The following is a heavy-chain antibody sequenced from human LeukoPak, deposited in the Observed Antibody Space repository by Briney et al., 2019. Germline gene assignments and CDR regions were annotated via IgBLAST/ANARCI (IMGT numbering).Heavy chain of an antibody. CDR1: GGSFSGYY. Sequence: SETLSLTCAVYGGSFSGYYWSWIRPPPGKGLEWIGEINHSGSTNYNPSLKSRVTISVDTSKNQFSLKLSSVTAPDTAVYYCARGRTVLRYRFDPWGQGTLVTVSS. D-gene: IGHD1-14*01. J-gene: IGHJ5*02. CDR3: ARGRTVLRYRFDP. V-gene: IGHV4-34*01. CDR2: INHSGST.